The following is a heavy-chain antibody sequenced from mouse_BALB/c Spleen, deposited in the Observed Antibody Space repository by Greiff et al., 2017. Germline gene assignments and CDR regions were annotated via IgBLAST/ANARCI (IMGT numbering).Heavy chain of an antibody. CDR1: GFTFSSFG. J-gene: IGHJ3*01. D-gene: IGHD2-3*01. CDR3: ARYEGFAY. Sequence: EVKVVESGGGLVQPGGSRKLSCAASGFTFSSFGMHWVRQAPEKGLEWVAYISSGSSTIYYAETVKGRFTISRDNPKNTLFLQMTSLRSEDTAMYYCARYEGFAYWGQGTLVTVSA. CDR2: ISSGSSTI. V-gene: IGHV5-17*02.